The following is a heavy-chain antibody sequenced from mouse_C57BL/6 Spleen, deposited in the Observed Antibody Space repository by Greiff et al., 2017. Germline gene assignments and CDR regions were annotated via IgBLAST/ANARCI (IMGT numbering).Heavy chain of an antibody. V-gene: IGHV1-64*01. CDR1: GYTFTSYW. D-gene: IGHD2-10*02. CDR2: IHPNSGST. CDR3: ARSEYYYYAMDY. J-gene: IGHJ4*01. Sequence: QVQLQQPGAELVKPGASVKLSCKASGYTFTSYWMHWVKQRPGQGLEWIGMIHPNSGSTNYNEKFKSKATLTVDKSSSTAYMQLSSLTSEDSAVYYCARSEYYYYAMDYWGQGTSVTVSS.